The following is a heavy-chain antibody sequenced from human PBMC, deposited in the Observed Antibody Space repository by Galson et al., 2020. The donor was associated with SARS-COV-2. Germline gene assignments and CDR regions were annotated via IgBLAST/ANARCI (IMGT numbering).Heavy chain of an antibody. CDR2: ISPYNGNT. Sequence: ASVKVSCKASGYTFITYGISWVRQAPGQGLEWMGWISPYNGNTNYEQKLQGRVTMTTDTSTSTAYMELRSLRSDDTAVYYCVRDFGSSGDFLPDFDYWGQGTLVTVSS. CDR3: VRDFGSSGDFLPDFDY. J-gene: IGHJ4*02. V-gene: IGHV1-18*01. D-gene: IGHD3-22*01. CDR1: GYTFITYG.